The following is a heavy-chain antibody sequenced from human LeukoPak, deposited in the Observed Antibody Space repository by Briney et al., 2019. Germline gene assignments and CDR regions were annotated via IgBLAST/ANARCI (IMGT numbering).Heavy chain of an antibody. Sequence: GGSLRLSCAASGFAFSFYAMSWLRQPPGTGLEWVSTINANSGTTSYAASVRGRFTISRDNSKNTLYLQVNTLRADDTATYYCAKPVSGGLAVTADWFHPWGQGTLVVASS. CDR1: GFAFSFYA. CDR3: AKPVSGGLAVTADWFHP. D-gene: IGHD6-19*01. V-gene: IGHV3-23*01. CDR2: INANSGTT. J-gene: IGHJ5*01.